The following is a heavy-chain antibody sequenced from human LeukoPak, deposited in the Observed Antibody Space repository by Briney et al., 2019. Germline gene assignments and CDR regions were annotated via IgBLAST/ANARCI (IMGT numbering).Heavy chain of an antibody. Sequence: SQTLSLTCTVSGDSLSSGGYYWSWIRQPPGKGLEWIGYIYYSGSTNYNPSLKSRVTLSVDTSKNQFSLKLSSVTAADTAVYSCARQWELRGWFDPWGQGTLVTVSS. CDR1: GDSLSSGGYY. CDR3: ARQWELRGWFDP. J-gene: IGHJ5*02. CDR2: IYYSGST. D-gene: IGHD1-26*01. V-gene: IGHV4-61*08.